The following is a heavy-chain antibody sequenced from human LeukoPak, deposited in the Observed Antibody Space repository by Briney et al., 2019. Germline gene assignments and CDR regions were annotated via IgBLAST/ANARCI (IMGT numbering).Heavy chain of an antibody. Sequence: PGGSLRLSCAASGFTFSSYEMNWVRQAPGKGLEWVSYISRSGSIIYYADSVKGRFTISRDNAKNSLYLQMNSLRAEDTAVYYCARDLGMTDGDYVSYFDYWGQGTLVTVSS. V-gene: IGHV3-48*03. D-gene: IGHD4-17*01. CDR3: ARDLGMTDGDYVSYFDY. CDR1: GFTFSSYE. J-gene: IGHJ4*02. CDR2: ISRSGSII.